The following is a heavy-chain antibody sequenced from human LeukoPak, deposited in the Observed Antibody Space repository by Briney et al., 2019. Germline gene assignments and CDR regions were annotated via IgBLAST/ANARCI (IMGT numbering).Heavy chain of an antibody. D-gene: IGHD1-26*01. Sequence: SETLSLTCTVSGGSISSSSYYWGWIRQPPGKGLEWIASIYYSGSTYYNPSLKSRVTISVDTSKNQLSLKLSSLTAADTAVYYCAKHEYSGSYYGLSWFDPWGRGTLVTVSS. CDR1: GGSISSSSYY. J-gene: IGHJ5*02. V-gene: IGHV4-39*01. CDR3: AKHEYSGSYYGLSWFDP. CDR2: IYYSGST.